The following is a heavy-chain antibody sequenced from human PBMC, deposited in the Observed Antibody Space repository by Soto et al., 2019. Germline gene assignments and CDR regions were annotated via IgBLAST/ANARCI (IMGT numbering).Heavy chain of an antibody. V-gene: IGHV1-69*12. J-gene: IGHJ4*02. CDR1: GGTFNSYV. Sequence: QVQLVQSGAEVKMPGSSVKVSCKASGGTFNSYVFNWVRQAPGQGLEWMGGIISIFGTPNYGQKFQGRVTITADESTSTGFMELSSLTSEDTAIDYCARDLGSGYDPGDYWGKGTLVTVSS. D-gene: IGHD5-12*01. CDR3: ARDLGSGYDPGDY. CDR2: IISIFGTP.